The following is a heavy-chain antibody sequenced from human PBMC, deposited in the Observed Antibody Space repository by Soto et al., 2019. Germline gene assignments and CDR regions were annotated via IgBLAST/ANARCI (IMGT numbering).Heavy chain of an antibody. CDR1: GFTFSSYA. Sequence: GGSLRLSCAASGFTFSSYAMSWVRQAPGKGLEWVSAISGSGGSTYYADSVKGRFNISRDNSKNTLYLQMNSLRAEDTAVYYCAKDTYNWNDVDFDYWGQGTLVTVSS. D-gene: IGHD1-20*01. CDR3: AKDTYNWNDVDFDY. CDR2: ISGSGGST. V-gene: IGHV3-23*01. J-gene: IGHJ4*02.